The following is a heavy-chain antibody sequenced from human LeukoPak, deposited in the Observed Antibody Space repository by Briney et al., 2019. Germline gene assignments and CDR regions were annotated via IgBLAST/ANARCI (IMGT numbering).Heavy chain of an antibody. Sequence: SVKVSCKASGGTFSSYAISWVRQAPGQGLEWMGGIIPIFGTANYAQKFQGRVTITADVSTSTAYMELSSLRSEDTAVYYCARGLSYYGSGSYYKPHNWFDPWGQGTLVTVSS. CDR2: IIPIFGTA. V-gene: IGHV1-69*01. CDR1: GGTFSSYA. D-gene: IGHD3-10*01. CDR3: ARGLSYYGSGSYYKPHNWFDP. J-gene: IGHJ5*02.